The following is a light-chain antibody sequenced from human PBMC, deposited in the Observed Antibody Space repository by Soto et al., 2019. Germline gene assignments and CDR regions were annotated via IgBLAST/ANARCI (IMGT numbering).Light chain of an antibody. J-gene: IGKJ1*01. CDR2: KAS. Sequence: DIQMTQSPYTLSASVGDRVTITCRASQTISSWLAWYQQKPGKVPKLLIYKASSLESGVPSRFSGSGSGTEFTLTISSLQPDDFATYYCQQYNSYWTFGQGTKVDI. V-gene: IGKV1-5*03. CDR3: QQYNSYWT. CDR1: QTISSW.